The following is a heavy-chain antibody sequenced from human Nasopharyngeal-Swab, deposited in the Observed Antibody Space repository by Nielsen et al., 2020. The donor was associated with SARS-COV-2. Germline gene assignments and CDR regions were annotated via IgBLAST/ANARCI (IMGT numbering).Heavy chain of an antibody. CDR1: GFSFSSYG. CDR2: ISSDGGNK. V-gene: IGHV3-30*18. J-gene: IGHJ4*02. D-gene: IGHD3-9*01. CDR3: AKDYYDTLAGYYGPDF. Sequence: GGSLRLSCEASGFSFSSYGMHWVRQAPGKGLEWVTVISSDGGNKYYADSVKGRFTISRDNSKNTLYLLMSSLRAEDTAVYYCAKDYYDTLAGYYGPDFWGQGTLVTVSS.